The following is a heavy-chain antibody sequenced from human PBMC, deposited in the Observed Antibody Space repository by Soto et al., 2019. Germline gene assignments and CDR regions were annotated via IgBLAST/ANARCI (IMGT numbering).Heavy chain of an antibody. J-gene: IGHJ3*02. D-gene: IGHD6-13*01. CDR2: INPSGGST. CDR3: ARDRGIAAAGTRAFDI. Sequence: QVQLVQSGAEVKKPGASVKVSCKASGYTFTSYYMHWVRQAPGQGLEWMGIINPSGGSTSYAQKFQGRVTMTRDTSTSTVDMELSSLRSEDTAVYYCARDRGIAAAGTRAFDIWGQGTMVTVSS. CDR1: GYTFTSYY. V-gene: IGHV1-46*03.